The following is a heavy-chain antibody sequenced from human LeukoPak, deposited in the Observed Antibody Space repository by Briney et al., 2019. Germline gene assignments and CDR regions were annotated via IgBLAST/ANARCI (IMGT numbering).Heavy chain of an antibody. CDR2: IWYDGTKT. Sequence: PGGSLRLSCAASGFTFSSYAMSWVRQAPGKGLEWVAVIWYDGTKTYYTDSVKGRFTISRDDSKNTLYLQMNSLRAEDTAVYYCVRDGNILTGSKYNFDDWGQGTLVTVSS. V-gene: IGHV3-33*08. D-gene: IGHD3-9*01. CDR1: GFTFSSYA. J-gene: IGHJ4*02. CDR3: VRDGNILTGSKYNFDD.